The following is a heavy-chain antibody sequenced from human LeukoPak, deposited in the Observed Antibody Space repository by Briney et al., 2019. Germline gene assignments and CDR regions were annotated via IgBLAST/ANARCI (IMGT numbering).Heavy chain of an antibody. J-gene: IGHJ4*02. CDR2: IYNDGRT. D-gene: IGHD3-9*01. CDR1: GFTVNNKY. Sequence: PGGSLRLPCAASGFTVNNKYMTWVRQAPGKGLEWVSLIYNDGRTYYADSVKGRCTISRDNSKNTLYLQMNSLRAEDTAVYYCASVFDWLGFDYWGQGTLVTVSS. V-gene: IGHV3-66*01. CDR3: ASVFDWLGFDY.